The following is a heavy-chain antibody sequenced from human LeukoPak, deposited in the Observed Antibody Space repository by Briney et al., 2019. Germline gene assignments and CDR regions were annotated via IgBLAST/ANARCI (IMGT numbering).Heavy chain of an antibody. CDR1: GFTFSNAW. D-gene: IGHD6-19*01. V-gene: IGHV3-15*01. J-gene: IGHJ6*03. CDR3: TTGGQWLEPLYYYYYYMDV. CDR2: IKSKTDGGTT. Sequence: GGSLRLSCAASGFTFSNAWMSWVRQAPGKGLEWVGRIKSKTDGGTTDYAAPVKGRFTISRDDSKNTLYLQMNSLKTEDTAAYYCTTGGQWLEPLYYYYYYMDVWGKGTTVTVSS.